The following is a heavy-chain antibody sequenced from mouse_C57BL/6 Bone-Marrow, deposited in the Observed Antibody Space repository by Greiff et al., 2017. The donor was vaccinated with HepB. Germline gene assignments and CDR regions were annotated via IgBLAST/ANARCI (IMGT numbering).Heavy chain of an antibody. CDR3: ARSGYSNYAMDY. CDR1: GYTFTSYG. J-gene: IGHJ4*01. Sequence: VKLVESGAELARPGASVKLSCKASGYTFTSYGISWVKQRTGQGLEWIREIYPRSGNTYYNEKFKGKATLTADKSSSTAYMELRSLTSEDSAVYFCARSGYSNYAMDYWGQGTSVTVSS. D-gene: IGHD2-5*01. CDR2: IYPRSGNT. V-gene: IGHV1-81*01.